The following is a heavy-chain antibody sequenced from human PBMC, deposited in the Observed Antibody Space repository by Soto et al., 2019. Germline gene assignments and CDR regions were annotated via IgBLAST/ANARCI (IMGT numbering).Heavy chain of an antibody. D-gene: IGHD3-22*01. CDR3: AKYYYDSGTFSFDY. CDR2: IDGGGGSL. Sequence: PGGSLRLSCAASGFTFSRYAMSWVRQAPGKGLEWVSAIDGGGGSLFYADSVKGRFTISRDNSKNTLYLQMNSLRADDTAVYYCAKYYYDSGTFSFDYWGQGTLVTVSS. J-gene: IGHJ4*02. V-gene: IGHV3-23*01. CDR1: GFTFSRYA.